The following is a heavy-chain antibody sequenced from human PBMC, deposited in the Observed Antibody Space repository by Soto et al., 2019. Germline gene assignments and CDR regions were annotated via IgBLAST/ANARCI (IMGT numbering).Heavy chain of an antibody. J-gene: IGHJ3*02. V-gene: IGHV4-59*11. CDR3: ARAYGGSAFDI. Sequence: QVQLQESGPGLVKPSETLSLTCTVSGGSISSHYWSWIRQPPGKGLEWIGYIYYSGSTNYNPSLKSRVTISVDTSKNQFSLKLSSVTAADTAVYYCARAYGGSAFDIWGQGTMVTVSS. CDR2: IYYSGST. D-gene: IGHD4-17*01. CDR1: GGSISSHY.